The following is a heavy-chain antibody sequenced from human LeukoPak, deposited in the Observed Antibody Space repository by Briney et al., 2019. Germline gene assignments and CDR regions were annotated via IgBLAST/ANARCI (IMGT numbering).Heavy chain of an antibody. J-gene: IGHJ4*02. CDR3: ARERPEIDY. V-gene: IGHV3-48*03. CDR2: ISSSGSTI. Sequence: GGSLRLSCAASGFTFSSYEMNWVRQAPGKGLEWVSYISSSGSTIYSADSVKGRFTISRDNAKNSLYLQMNSLRAEDTAVYYCARERPEIDYWGQGTLVTVSS. CDR1: GFTFSSYE.